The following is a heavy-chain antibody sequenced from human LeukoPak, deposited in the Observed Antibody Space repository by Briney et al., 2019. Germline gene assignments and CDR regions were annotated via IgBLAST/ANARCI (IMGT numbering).Heavy chain of an antibody. J-gene: IGHJ4*02. CDR2: ISGSGGRT. CDR1: GFTFSSYT. CDR3: AKDRGYFDLSFDY. D-gene: IGHD3-3*01. Sequence: GGSLRLSCAASGFTFSSYTMSWVRQAPGKGLEWVSAISGSGGRTHYADSAKGRFTISRDNSMNTLYLQINSLRAEDTAVYYCAKDRGYFDLSFDYWGQGTLVTVSS. V-gene: IGHV3-23*01.